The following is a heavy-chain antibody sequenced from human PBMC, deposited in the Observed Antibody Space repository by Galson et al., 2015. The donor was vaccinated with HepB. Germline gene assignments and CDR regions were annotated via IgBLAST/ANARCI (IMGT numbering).Heavy chain of an antibody. Sequence: SLRLSCAASGFTFSSYGMHWVRQAPGKGLEWVAVISFDGSNKYYADSVKGRFTISRDNSKNTLYLQINSLTTEDTAVYYCAKDLGSWGQGTLVTVSS. V-gene: IGHV3-30*18. CDR3: AKDLGS. D-gene: IGHD2-15*01. CDR1: GFTFSSYG. CDR2: ISFDGSNK. J-gene: IGHJ4*02.